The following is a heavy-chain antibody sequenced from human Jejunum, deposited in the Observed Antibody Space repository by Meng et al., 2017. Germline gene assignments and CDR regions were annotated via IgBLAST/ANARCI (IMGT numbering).Heavy chain of an antibody. CDR1: GDSISTNW. CDR3: ARGAIGTRPFDY. CDR2: IYHSGAF. Sequence: EAPGPVLLKPSGTLSLTCAVSGDSISTNWWSWVRQPPGKGLEWMGEIYHSGAFNYNPSLRRRVTISVDKSKNQVSLKLDSLTAADTAVYYCARGAIGTRPFDYWGQGTLVTVSS. D-gene: IGHD6-6*01. J-gene: IGHJ4*02. V-gene: IGHV4-4*02.